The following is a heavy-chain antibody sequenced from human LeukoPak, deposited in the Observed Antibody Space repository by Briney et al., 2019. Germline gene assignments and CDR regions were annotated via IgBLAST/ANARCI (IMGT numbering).Heavy chain of an antibody. V-gene: IGHV6-1*01. Sequence: SRTLSLTCAISGDSVSSNSAAWNWIRQSPSRGLEWLGRTYYRSKWYNDYAVSVKSRITINPDTSKNQFSLQLNSVTPEDTAVYYCARDRWGSIVVVPAALQSNYYYGMDVWGQGTTVTVSS. CDR2: TYYRSKWYN. D-gene: IGHD2-2*01. CDR1: GDSVSSNSAA. CDR3: ARDRWGSIVVVPAALQSNYYYGMDV. J-gene: IGHJ6*02.